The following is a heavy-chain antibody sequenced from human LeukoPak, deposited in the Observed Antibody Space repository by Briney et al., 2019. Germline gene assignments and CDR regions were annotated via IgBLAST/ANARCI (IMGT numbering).Heavy chain of an antibody. V-gene: IGHV1-46*01. CDR3: ARGSKYYFDISADYPRY. CDR2: INPSGGST. J-gene: IGHJ4*02. D-gene: IGHD3-22*01. CDR1: GYTFATYY. Sequence: RASVKVSCKASGYTFATYYMHWMRQAPGHGLEWMGIINPSGGSTSYAQKFQGRVTMTRDTSTSTVYMELSSLRSEDTAVYFCARGSKYYFDISADYPRYWGQGALVTVSS.